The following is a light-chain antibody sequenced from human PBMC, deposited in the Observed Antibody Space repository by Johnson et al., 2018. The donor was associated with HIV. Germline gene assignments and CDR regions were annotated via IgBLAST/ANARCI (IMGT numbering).Light chain of an antibody. Sequence: QSVLTQPPSMSAAPGQKVTISCSGGSSNIGNNYVSWYQQLPGTAPKLLIFDNDKRPSGIPDRFSGSKSGTSATLGITGLQTGDEADYYCETWDSSLSGVFGTGTKVTVL. J-gene: IGLJ1*01. CDR1: SSNIGNNY. CDR3: ETWDSSLSGV. V-gene: IGLV1-51*01. CDR2: DND.